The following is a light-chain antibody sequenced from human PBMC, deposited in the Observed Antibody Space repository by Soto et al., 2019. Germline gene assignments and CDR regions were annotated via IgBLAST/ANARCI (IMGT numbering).Light chain of an antibody. CDR3: GADHGSGSNFVWV. CDR1: SGYSNYK. CDR2: VGTGRIVG. J-gene: IGLJ3*02. Sequence: QSVLTQPPSASASLGASVTLTCTLSSGYSNYKVDWYQQRPGKGPRFVMRVGTGRIVGSKGDGIPDRFSVLGSGLNRYLTIKNIQEEDESDYHCGADHGSGSNFVWVFGGGTKVTVL. V-gene: IGLV9-49*01.